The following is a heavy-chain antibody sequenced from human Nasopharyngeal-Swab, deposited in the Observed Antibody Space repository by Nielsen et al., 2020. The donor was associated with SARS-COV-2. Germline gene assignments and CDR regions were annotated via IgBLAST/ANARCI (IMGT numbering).Heavy chain of an antibody. Sequence: WIGQPPGKGLEWVSIIYSGGSTYYSDYVKGRFTISRHNSKNTLYLQMNSLRVEDTAVYYCARALDPRRYNWFDPWGQGTLVTVSS. CDR2: IYSGGST. CDR3: ARALDPRRYNWFDP. V-gene: IGHV3-53*04. D-gene: IGHD6-6*01. J-gene: IGHJ5*02.